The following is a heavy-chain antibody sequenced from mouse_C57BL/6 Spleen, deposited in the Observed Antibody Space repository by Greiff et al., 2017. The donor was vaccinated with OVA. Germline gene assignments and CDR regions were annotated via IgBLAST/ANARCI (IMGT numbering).Heavy chain of an antibody. D-gene: IGHD1-1*01. V-gene: IGHV1-52*01. Sequence: QVQLKQPGAELVRPGSSVKLSCKASGYTFTSYWMHWVKQRPIQGLEWIGNIDPSDSETHYNQQFKDKATLTVDKSSSTAYMQLSSLTCEDSAVYYCARDPYQHYYGSSQSPLGWYFDVWGTGTTVTVSS. CDR3: ARDPYQHYYGSSQSPLGWYFDV. J-gene: IGHJ1*03. CDR1: GYTFTSYW. CDR2: IDPSDSET.